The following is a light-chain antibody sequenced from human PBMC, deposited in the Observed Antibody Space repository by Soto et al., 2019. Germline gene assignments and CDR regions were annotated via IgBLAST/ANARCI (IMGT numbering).Light chain of an antibody. J-gene: IGKJ3*01. Sequence: EVVMTQSPATLSVSPGERATLACRARQNVRTNLAWYQQRPGHAPRLLIYGDFTRATGVPPRFRGSGSGTEFALTVSSLQAEDFAVYYCQQYDNWTPLFTFGPGTNVDDK. CDR1: QNVRTN. V-gene: IGKV3-15*01. CDR2: GDF. CDR3: QQYDNWTPLFT.